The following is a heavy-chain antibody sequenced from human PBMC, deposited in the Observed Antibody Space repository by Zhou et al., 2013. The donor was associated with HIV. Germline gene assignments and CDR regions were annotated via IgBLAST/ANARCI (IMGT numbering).Heavy chain of an antibody. V-gene: IGHV1-18*01. CDR1: GYTFTSYG. D-gene: IGHD6-13*01. CDR2: ISAYNGNT. J-gene: IGHJ4*02. CDR3: ARDPTLKDYSSSWSLDY. Sequence: QVQLVQSGAEVKKPGASVKVSCKASGYTFTSYGISWVRQAPGQGLEWMGWISAYNGNTNYAQKLQGRVTMTTDTSTSTAYMELRSLRSDDTAVYYCARDPTLKDYSSSWSLDYWGQGTLVTVSS.